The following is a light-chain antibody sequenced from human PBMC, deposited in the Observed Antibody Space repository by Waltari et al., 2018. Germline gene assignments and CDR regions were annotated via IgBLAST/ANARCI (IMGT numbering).Light chain of an antibody. CDR3: QQFYSTPYT. J-gene: IGKJ2*01. Sequence: DIVMTQSPDSLAVSLGERATINCKPSQSVLYSSNNLNYLAWYQQKPGQPPKLLIYWASTRESGVPDRFSGSGSGTDFTLTISSLQAEDVAVYYCQQFYSTPYTFGQGTKLEIK. CDR2: WAS. CDR1: QSVLYSSNNLNY. V-gene: IGKV4-1*01.